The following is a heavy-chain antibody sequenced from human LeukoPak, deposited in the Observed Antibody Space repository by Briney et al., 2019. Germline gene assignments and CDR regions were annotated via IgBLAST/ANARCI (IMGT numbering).Heavy chain of an antibody. Sequence: GSLRVSCAASGFTFSSYWMHWVRQAPGKGLVWVSRINSDGSSTGYADSVKGRFTISRDNAKNTLYLQMNSLRAEDTAVYYCARDRKWELTFDYWGRGNLDPVSS. D-gene: IGHD1-26*01. J-gene: IGHJ4*02. CDR1: GFTFSSYW. V-gene: IGHV3-74*01. CDR3: ARDRKWELTFDY. CDR2: INSDGSST.